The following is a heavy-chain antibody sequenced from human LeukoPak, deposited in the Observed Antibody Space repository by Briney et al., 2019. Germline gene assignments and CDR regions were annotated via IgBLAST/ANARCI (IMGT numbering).Heavy chain of an antibody. Sequence: ASVKVSCKASGYTFTSYDINWVRQATGQGLEWMGWMNPNSGNTGYAQKFQGRVTMTRNTSISTAYMELSSLRSEDTAVYYCARGGGSYYRAYYYYYYIDVWVKGATVTVSS. D-gene: IGHD1-26*01. V-gene: IGHV1-8*01. J-gene: IGHJ6*03. CDR1: GYTFTSYD. CDR2: MNPNSGNT. CDR3: ARGGGSYYRAYYYYYYIDV.